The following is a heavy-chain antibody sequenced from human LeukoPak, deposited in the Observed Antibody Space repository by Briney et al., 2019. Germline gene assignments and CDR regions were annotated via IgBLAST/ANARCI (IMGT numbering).Heavy chain of an antibody. Sequence: PSETLSLTCAVYGGSFSGYYWSWIRQPPGKGLEWIGEINHSGSTNYNPSLKSRVTISVDTSKNQFSLKLSSVTAADTAVYYCASTGGGLDYWGQGTLVTVSS. CDR3: ASTGGGLDY. CDR2: INHSGST. V-gene: IGHV4-34*01. CDR1: GGSFSGYY. J-gene: IGHJ4*02. D-gene: IGHD1-26*01.